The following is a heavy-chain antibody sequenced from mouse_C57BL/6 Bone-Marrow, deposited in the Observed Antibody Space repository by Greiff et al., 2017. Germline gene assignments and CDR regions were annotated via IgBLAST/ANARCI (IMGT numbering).Heavy chain of an antibody. D-gene: IGHD6-1*01. V-gene: IGHV3-1*01. J-gene: IGHJ2*01. Sequence: EVQRVESGPGMVKPSQSLSLTCTVTGYSITSGYDWHWIRHFPGNKLEWMGYISYSGSTNYNPSLKSRISITHDTSKNHFFLKLNSVTTEDAATYYCARGGATWGFDCWGQGTTLTVSS. CDR3: ARGGATWGFDC. CDR1: GYSITSGYD. CDR2: ISYSGST.